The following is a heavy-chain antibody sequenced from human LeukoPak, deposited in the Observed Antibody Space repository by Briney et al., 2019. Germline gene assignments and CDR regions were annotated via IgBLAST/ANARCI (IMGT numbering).Heavy chain of an antibody. Sequence: SVKVSCKASGGTFSRFTISWVRQAPGQGFEWMGGITPIFGTANFAQKFQGRVSITADESTSTAFMELSSLRSEDTAVYYCAREWGLESSGYYYAYWGQGTLVTVSS. V-gene: IGHV1-69*01. CDR2: ITPIFGTA. CDR1: GGTFSRFT. D-gene: IGHD3-22*01. CDR3: AREWGLESSGYYYAY. J-gene: IGHJ4*02.